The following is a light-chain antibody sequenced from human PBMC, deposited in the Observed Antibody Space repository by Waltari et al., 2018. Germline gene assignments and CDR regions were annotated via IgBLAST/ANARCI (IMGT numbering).Light chain of an antibody. Sequence: IQLTQSPSSLSASVGDRVTNPCLASQGISNYLAWYQQKPEKAPKLLIYAASTLQSGVPSRFSGSGSGTDFTLTISSLQPEDFATYYCQQLNSYQWTFGQGTKVEIK. CDR1: QGISNY. CDR3: QQLNSYQWT. V-gene: IGKV1-9*01. J-gene: IGKJ1*01. CDR2: AAS.